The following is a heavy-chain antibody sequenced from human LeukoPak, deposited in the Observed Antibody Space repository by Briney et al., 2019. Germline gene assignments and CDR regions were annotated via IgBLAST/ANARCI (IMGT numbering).Heavy chain of an antibody. CDR3: ARRPSYYYYGMDV. Sequence: SETLSLTCAVSGGSISSSNWWSWVRQPPGKGLEWIGEIYHSGSTNYNPSLKSRVTISVDTSKNQFSLKLSSVTAADTAVYYCARRPSYYYYGMDVWGQGTTVTVSS. CDR2: IYHSGST. V-gene: IGHV4-4*02. CDR1: GGSISSSNW. J-gene: IGHJ6*02.